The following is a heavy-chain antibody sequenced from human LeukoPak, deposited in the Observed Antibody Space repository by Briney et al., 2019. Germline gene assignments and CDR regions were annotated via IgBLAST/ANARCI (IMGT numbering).Heavy chain of an antibody. CDR2: IYHSGST. J-gene: IGHJ4*02. Sequence: PSETLSLTCTVSGYSISSGYYWGWIRQPPRKGLEWIGSIYHSGSTYYNPSLKSRVTISVDTSKNQFSLKLSSVTAADTAVYYCARLSSGDGVPLDYWGQGTLVTVSS. CDR1: GYSISSGYY. D-gene: IGHD6-19*01. CDR3: ARLSSGDGVPLDY. V-gene: IGHV4-38-2*02.